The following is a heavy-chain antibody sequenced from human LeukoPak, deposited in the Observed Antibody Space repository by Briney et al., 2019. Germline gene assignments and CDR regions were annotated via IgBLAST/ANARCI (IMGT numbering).Heavy chain of an antibody. V-gene: IGHV4-38-2*02. Sequence: PSETLSLTCTVSGYSISSGYYWGWIRQPPGKGLEWIGSIYHSGSTYYNPSLKSRVTISVDTSKNQFSLKLSSVTAADTAVYYCARGLGATSSPNYWGQGTLVTVSS. D-gene: IGHD1-26*01. CDR1: GYSISSGYY. CDR3: ARGLGATSSPNY. J-gene: IGHJ4*02. CDR2: IYHSGST.